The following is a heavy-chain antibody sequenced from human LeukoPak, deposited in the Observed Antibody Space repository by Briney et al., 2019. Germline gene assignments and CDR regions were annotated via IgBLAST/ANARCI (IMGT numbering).Heavy chain of an antibody. CDR2: IWYDGSNK. CDR1: GFTFSSYG. J-gene: IGHJ3*02. CDR3: ARDGGSSGFWSSFDI. D-gene: IGHD3-3*01. Sequence: GGSLRLSCAASGFTFSSYGMHWVRQAPGKGLEWVAVIWYDGSNKYYADSVKGRFTISRDNSKNTLYLQMNSLRAEDTAVYYCARDGGSSGFWSSFDIWGQGTMVTVSS. V-gene: IGHV3-33*01.